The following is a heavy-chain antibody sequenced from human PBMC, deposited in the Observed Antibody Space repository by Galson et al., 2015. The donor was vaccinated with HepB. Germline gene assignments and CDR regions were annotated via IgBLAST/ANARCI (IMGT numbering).Heavy chain of an antibody. CDR3: ARHGPRTSYYYDSTTWGNWFDP. J-gene: IGHJ5*02. Sequence: ETLSLTCTVSGGSISSYYWSWIRQPPGKGLEWIGYIYYSGSTNYNPSLKSRVTISVDTSKNQFSLKLSSVTAADTAVYYCARHGPRTSYYYDSTTWGNWFDPWGQGTLVTVSS. CDR2: IYYSGST. D-gene: IGHD3-22*01. V-gene: IGHV4-59*08. CDR1: GGSISSYY.